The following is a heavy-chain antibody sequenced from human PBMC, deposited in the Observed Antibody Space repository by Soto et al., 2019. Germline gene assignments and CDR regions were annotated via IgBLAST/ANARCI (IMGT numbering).Heavy chain of an antibody. CDR2: IYYSGST. D-gene: IGHD2-15*01. CDR1: GGSISSYY. Sequence: PSETLSLTCTVSGGSISSYYWSWIRQPPGKGLERIGYIYYSGSTNYNPSLKGRVTISVDTSKNQFSLKLSSVTAADTAVYYCARDGRMGYFQHGGQGTLVAVSS. J-gene: IGHJ1*01. CDR3: ARDGRMGYFQH. V-gene: IGHV4-59*01.